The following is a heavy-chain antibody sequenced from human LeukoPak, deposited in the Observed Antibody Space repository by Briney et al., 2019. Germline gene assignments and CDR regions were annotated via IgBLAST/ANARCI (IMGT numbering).Heavy chain of an antibody. V-gene: IGHV4-39*07. CDR2: IYYSGST. J-gene: IGHJ5*02. CDR1: GGSISSSSYY. CDR3: ARDEYSRYSSSWYLGWFDP. D-gene: IGHD6-13*01. Sequence: ASETLSLTCTVSGGSISSSSYYWGWIRQPPGKGLEWIGSIYYSGSTYYNPSLKSRVTISVDTSKNQFSLKLSSVTAADTAVYYCARDEYSRYSSSWYLGWFDPWGQGTLVTVSS.